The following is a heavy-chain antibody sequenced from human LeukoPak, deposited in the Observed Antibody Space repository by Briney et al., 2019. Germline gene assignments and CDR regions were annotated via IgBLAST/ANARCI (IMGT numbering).Heavy chain of an antibody. J-gene: IGHJ5*02. CDR3: AKDGRKYYGSVKFDP. CDR2: ITGSGGGT. D-gene: IGHD3-10*01. Sequence: GGSLRLSCAASGFTFSNYALTWVRQAPGGGLEWVSTITGSGGGTSYADSVKGRFTISRDNSKNTLYLQMNSLRAEDTAVYYCAKDGRKYYGSVKFDPWGQGTLVTVSS. CDR1: GFTFSNYA. V-gene: IGHV3-23*01.